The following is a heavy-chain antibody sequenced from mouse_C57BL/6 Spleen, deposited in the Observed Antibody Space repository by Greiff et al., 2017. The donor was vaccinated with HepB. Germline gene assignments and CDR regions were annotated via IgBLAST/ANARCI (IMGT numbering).Heavy chain of an antibody. CDR3: ARGGLYYAMDY. CDR2: INPSSGYT. J-gene: IGHJ4*01. CDR1: GYTFTSYT. Sequence: VQLQQSGAELARPGASVKMSCKASGYTFTSYTMHWVKQRPGQGLEWIGYINPSSGYTTYNQKFKDKATLTADKSSSTAYMQLSSLTSEDSAVYYCARGGLYYAMDYWGQGTSVTVSS. V-gene: IGHV1-4*01. D-gene: IGHD3-3*01.